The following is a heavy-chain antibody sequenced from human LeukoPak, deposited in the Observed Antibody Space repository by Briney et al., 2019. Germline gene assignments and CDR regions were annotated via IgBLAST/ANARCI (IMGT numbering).Heavy chain of an antibody. V-gene: IGHV4-61*01. CDR3: ARGGHPYGGNSEVGDY. J-gene: IGHJ4*02. CDR2: IYYSGST. CDR1: GGSVSSGSYY. Sequence: SETLSLTCTVSGGSVSSGSYYWSWIRQPPGKGLEWVGYIYYSGSTNYNPSLKSRVTISVDTSKNQFSLKLSSVTAADTAVYYCARGGHPYGGNSEVGDYWGQGTLVTVSS. D-gene: IGHD4-23*01.